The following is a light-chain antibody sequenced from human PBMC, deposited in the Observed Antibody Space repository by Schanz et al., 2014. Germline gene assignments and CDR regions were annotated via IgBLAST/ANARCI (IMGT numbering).Light chain of an antibody. CDR3: QSYDSSLSAWV. CDR1: GSNIGKNY. J-gene: IGLJ3*02. CDR2: TNN. Sequence: SVLTQPPSASGAPGQRVTISCSGTGSNIGKNYVYWYQQLPGTAPRLLIFTNNRRPSGVPDRFSGSKSGTSASLAISGLRSEDEADYYCQSYDSSLSAWVFGGGTKLTVL. V-gene: IGLV1-47*01.